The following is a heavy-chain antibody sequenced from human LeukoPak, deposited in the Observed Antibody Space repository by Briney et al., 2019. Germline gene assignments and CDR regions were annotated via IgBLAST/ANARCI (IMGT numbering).Heavy chain of an antibody. CDR1: GFTFSSYG. J-gene: IGHJ4*02. V-gene: IGHV3-30*18. D-gene: IGHD2-2*01. Sequence: PGGSLRLSCAASGFTFSSYGMHWVRQAPGKGLEWVAVISYDGSNKYYADSVKGRFTISRDNSKNTLYLQMNSLRAEDTAVYYCAKSPNLGYCSSTSCYPFDYWGQGTLVTVSS. CDR2: ISYDGSNK. CDR3: AKSPNLGYCSSTSCYPFDY.